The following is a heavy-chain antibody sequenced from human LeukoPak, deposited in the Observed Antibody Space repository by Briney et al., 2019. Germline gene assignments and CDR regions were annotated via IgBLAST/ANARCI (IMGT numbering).Heavy chain of an antibody. Sequence: SVKVSCKASGGIFSSYAISWVRQAPGQGLEWMGGIIPIFGTANYAQKFQGRVTITADESTSTAYMELSSLRSEDTAVYYCARVTPGIAAAGNRYYYYYGMDVWGQGTTVTVSS. D-gene: IGHD6-13*01. CDR2: IIPIFGTA. CDR1: GGIFSSYA. CDR3: ARVTPGIAAAGNRYYYYYGMDV. J-gene: IGHJ6*02. V-gene: IGHV1-69*13.